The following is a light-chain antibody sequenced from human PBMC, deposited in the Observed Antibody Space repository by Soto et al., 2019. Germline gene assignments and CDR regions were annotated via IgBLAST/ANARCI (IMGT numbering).Light chain of an antibody. Sequence: IVMTQSPVTLSVSPGERATLSCRASQRISSNLAWFHQKPGQAPRLLMYGASTRATGIQARFSGSGYGTECTLTISSLQSEDFAVDYCQQYNNWPPGSFGPGTKVDIK. CDR3: QQYNNWPPGS. CDR1: QRISSN. J-gene: IGKJ3*01. V-gene: IGKV3-15*01. CDR2: GAS.